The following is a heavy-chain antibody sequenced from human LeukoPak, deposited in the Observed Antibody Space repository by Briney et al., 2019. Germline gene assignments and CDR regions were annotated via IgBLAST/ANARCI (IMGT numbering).Heavy chain of an antibody. Sequence: ASVKVSCKASGYTFTGYYLHWVRQAPGQGLEWMGWINPNSGGTNYAQKFQGRVTMTRDTSISTAYMELSRLRSDDTAVYYCARNPGYQLLNNWFDPWGQGTLVTVSS. V-gene: IGHV1-2*02. CDR2: INPNSGGT. J-gene: IGHJ5*02. CDR1: GYTFTGYY. CDR3: ARNPGYQLLNNWFDP. D-gene: IGHD2-2*01.